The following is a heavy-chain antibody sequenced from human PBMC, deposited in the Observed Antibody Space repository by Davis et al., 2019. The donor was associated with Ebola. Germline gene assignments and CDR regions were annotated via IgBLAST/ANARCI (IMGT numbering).Heavy chain of an antibody. CDR2: IVPIFGTI. CDR1: GYTFRNYA. CDR3: ARDLWTEGTVYGMDV. V-gene: IGHV1-69*13. Sequence: SVKVSCKASGYTFRNYAISWVRQAPGQGLEWMGGIVPIFGTIKYAKKFQGRVTISADESTSTAYLELISLRSEDTAVYYCARDLWTEGTVYGMDVWGQGTTVTVSS. D-gene: IGHD1-1*01. J-gene: IGHJ6*02.